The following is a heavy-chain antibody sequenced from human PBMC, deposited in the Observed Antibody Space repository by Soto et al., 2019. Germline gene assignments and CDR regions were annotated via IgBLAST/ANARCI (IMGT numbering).Heavy chain of an antibody. J-gene: IGHJ5*02. CDR1: GYTFTDYY. CDR3: ARGASTLTNWFDP. D-gene: IGHD1-26*01. V-gene: IGHV1-2*02. Sequence: QVQLVQSGAEVKKPGASVKVSCKASGYTFTDYYMNWVRPAPGQGLEWMGWINPNNGVTNYAQKFQGKVTMTRDTSISTAYMDLSRLRSEDTALYYCARGASTLTNWFDPGGQGTQVTVSS. CDR2: INPNNGVT.